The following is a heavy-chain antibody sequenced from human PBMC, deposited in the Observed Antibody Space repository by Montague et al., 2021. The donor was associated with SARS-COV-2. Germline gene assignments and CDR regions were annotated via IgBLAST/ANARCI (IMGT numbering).Heavy chain of an antibody. D-gene: IGHD1-26*01. J-gene: IGHJ3*02. CDR1: EFTFSSYA. Sequence: SLRLSCAASEFTFSSYAMHWVRQAPGKGLEWVSAIYSGGSSTFYADSVKGRFTISRDNSKNSLYLQMNSLRAEDTAVYYCAKSAWGVTDAFDIWGQGTMVTVSS. V-gene: IGHV3-23*05. CDR2: IYSGGSST. CDR3: AKSAWGVTDAFDI.